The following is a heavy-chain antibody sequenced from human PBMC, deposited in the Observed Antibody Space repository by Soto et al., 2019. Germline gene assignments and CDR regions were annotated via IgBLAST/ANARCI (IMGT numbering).Heavy chain of an antibody. CDR1: GGTFSSYA. V-gene: IGHV1-69*06. Sequence: SVKVSCKASGGTFSSYAISWVRQAPGQGLEWMGGIIPIFGTANYAQKFQGRVTITADKSTSTAYMELSSPRSEDTAVYYCASRASGSYYLLSYYYYGMDVWGQGTTVTVSS. CDR3: ASRASGSYYLLSYYYYGMDV. D-gene: IGHD3-10*01. CDR2: IIPIFGTA. J-gene: IGHJ6*02.